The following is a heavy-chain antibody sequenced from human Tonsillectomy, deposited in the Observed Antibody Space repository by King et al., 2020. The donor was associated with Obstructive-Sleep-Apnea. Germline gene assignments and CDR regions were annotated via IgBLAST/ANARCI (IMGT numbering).Heavy chain of an antibody. Sequence: HVQLVESGGGVVQPGRSLRLTCAVYGFTFSSCAMHWVRQAPGKGLEWVAVISYDGSNKYYADSVKGRFTISRDNSKNTLYLQVNSLRAEDTAVYYCASDSAVLPTAMAGSDYWGQGTLVTVSS. CDR2: ISYDGSNK. V-gene: IGHV3-30-3*01. CDR3: ASDSAVLPTAMAGSDY. J-gene: IGHJ4*02. CDR1: GFTFSSCA. D-gene: IGHD2-2*01.